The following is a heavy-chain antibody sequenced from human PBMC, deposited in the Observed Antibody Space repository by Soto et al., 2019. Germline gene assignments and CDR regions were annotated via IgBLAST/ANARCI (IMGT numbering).Heavy chain of an antibody. D-gene: IGHD5-18*01. J-gene: IGHJ4*02. Sequence: EVQLLESGGGLVQPGGSLRLSCAASGFTFSSYAMSWVRQAPGKGLEWVSAISGSGGSTYYADSVKGRFTISRDNPKNTLYLQMNSLRAEDTAVYYCAKDKTAMVTVGDYWGQGTLVTVSS. CDR3: AKDKTAMVTVGDY. CDR2: ISGSGGST. V-gene: IGHV3-23*01. CDR1: GFTFSSYA.